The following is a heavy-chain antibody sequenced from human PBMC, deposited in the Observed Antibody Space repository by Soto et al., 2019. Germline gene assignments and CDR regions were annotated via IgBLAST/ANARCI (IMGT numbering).Heavy chain of an antibody. J-gene: IGHJ4*02. CDR1: GGSISGSSDY. Sequence: SETLSLTCTVSGGSISGSSDYWGWIRQPPGKGLECIGSVHYSGSTDYNPSLKSRVTISVDTSKNQFSLKLTSVTAADTAVYFCASFSGATYGDYGGGINYWGQGTLVTVSS. CDR2: VHYSGST. D-gene: IGHD4-17*01. CDR3: ASFSGATYGDYGGGINY. V-gene: IGHV4-39*01.